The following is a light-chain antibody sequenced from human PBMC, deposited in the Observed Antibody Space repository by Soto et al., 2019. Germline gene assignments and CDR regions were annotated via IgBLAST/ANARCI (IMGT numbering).Light chain of an antibody. CDR3: AAWDDSLNGYV. Sequence: QSVLTQPPSASGAPGQRVIISCSGSSSSIGKHAVNWFQQLPGTAPKLLIYSDNHRPSGVPDRFSGSKSGTSGSLAISGLQSEDEADYYCAAWDDSLNGYVFGTGTKVTVL. V-gene: IGLV1-44*01. J-gene: IGLJ1*01. CDR2: SDN. CDR1: SSSIGKHA.